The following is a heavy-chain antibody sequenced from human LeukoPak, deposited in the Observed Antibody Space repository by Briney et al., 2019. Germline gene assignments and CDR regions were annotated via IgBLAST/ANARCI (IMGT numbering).Heavy chain of an antibody. Sequence: GGSLRLSCAASGFTFSSYGMHWVRQAPGKGLEWVAFIRYDGSNKYYADSVKGRFTISRDNSKNTLYLQMNSLRAEDTAVYYCAKDALRVLRYFDWTPYHDYWGQGTLATVSS. J-gene: IGHJ4*02. D-gene: IGHD3-9*01. V-gene: IGHV3-30*02. CDR2: IRYDGSNK. CDR1: GFTFSSYG. CDR3: AKDALRVLRYFDWTPYHDY.